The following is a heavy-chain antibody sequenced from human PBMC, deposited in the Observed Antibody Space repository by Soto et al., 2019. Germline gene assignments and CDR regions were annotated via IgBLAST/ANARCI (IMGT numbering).Heavy chain of an antibody. J-gene: IGHJ4*02. CDR1: GYTFSKYG. D-gene: IGHD2-21*02. CDR2: ISTYNGNT. CDR3: ATDGVVTASPFDY. V-gene: IGHV1-18*01. Sequence: QVQLVQSGAEVKKPGASVKVSCKTSGYTFSKYGITWIRQAPGQGLEYMGWISTYNGNTDYAQKLQGRVTMTTYTPTNTAYRELRSLRSDDTAVFYCATDGVVTASPFDYWGQGTLFTVSS.